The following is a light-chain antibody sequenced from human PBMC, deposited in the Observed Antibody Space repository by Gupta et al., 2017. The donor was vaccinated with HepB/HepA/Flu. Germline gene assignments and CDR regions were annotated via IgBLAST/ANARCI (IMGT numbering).Light chain of an antibody. CDR3: QQNYSTLFT. V-gene: IGKV1-39*01. CDR2: AAS. J-gene: IGKJ2*01. CDR1: QSISSY. Sequence: DIQTTHSPSSLLPSVGDRVTIPCRASQSISSYLHWYQQKPGKAPKLLIYAASSLQSGVPSRFSGSGSGTDFTLTISRLQPEDFAIYYCQQNYSTLFTFGQGTKVEIK.